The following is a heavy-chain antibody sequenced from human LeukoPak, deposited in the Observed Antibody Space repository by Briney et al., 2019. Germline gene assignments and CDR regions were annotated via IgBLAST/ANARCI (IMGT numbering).Heavy chain of an antibody. CDR1: GGSFSGYY. Sequence: SETLSLTCAVYGGSFSGYYWSWIRQPPGKGLEWIGEINHSGSTNYNPSLKSRVTISVDTSKNQFSLKLSSVTAADTTVYYCARASSSWSYFDYWGQGTLVTVSS. CDR3: ARASSSWSYFDY. V-gene: IGHV4-34*01. D-gene: IGHD6-13*01. CDR2: INHSGST. J-gene: IGHJ4*02.